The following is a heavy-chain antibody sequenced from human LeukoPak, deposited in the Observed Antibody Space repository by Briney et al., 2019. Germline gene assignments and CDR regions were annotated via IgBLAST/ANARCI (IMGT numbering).Heavy chain of an antibody. CDR1: GFTFSSYA. D-gene: IGHD4/OR15-4a*01. J-gene: IGHJ4*02. V-gene: IGHV3-30*14. CDR3: ARRAGAYSHPYDY. CDR2: ISYDGSNK. Sequence: GGSPRLSCAASGFTFSSYAMHWVRQAPGKGLEWVAVISYDGSNKYYADSVKGRFTISRDNCKNTLYLQMNSLRAEDTAVYYCARRAGAYSHPYDYWGQGTLVTVSS.